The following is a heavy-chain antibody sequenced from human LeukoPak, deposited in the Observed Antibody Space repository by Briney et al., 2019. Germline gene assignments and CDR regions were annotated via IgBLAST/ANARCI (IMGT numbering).Heavy chain of an antibody. CDR2: ISAYNGNT. CDR1: GYTFTSYG. J-gene: IGHJ4*02. Sequence: GASVKVSCKSSGYTFTSYGISWVRLAPGRGLEWMGWISAYNGNTNYAQKLQGRVSMTTDTSTTTAYMELRSLRSDDTAVYYCARVAGSGGFDYWGQGTLVTVSS. D-gene: IGHD3-10*01. V-gene: IGHV1-18*01. CDR3: ARVAGSGGFDY.